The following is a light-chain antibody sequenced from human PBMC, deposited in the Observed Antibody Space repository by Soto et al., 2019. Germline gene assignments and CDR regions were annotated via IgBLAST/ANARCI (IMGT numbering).Light chain of an antibody. CDR3: SSYSFSSMGL. CDR2: EVS. Sequence: QSALTQPASVSGSPGQSITISCTGTSSDIGDYDYVSWYQQHPGKAPKTLIYEVSIRPSGISNRFSGSKSGNTAYLTISGLQLEDEADYYCSSYSFSSMGLFGGGTQVTVL. V-gene: IGLV2-14*01. CDR1: SSDIGDYDY. J-gene: IGLJ2*01.